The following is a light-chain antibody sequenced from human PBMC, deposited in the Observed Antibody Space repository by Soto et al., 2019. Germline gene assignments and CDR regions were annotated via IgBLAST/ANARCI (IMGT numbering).Light chain of an antibody. J-gene: IGKJ5*01. V-gene: IGKV1-39*01. CDR3: QQSYSTIT. CDR1: QSITSH. Sequence: DIQMTQSPSSLSASVGDRVTITCRAGQSITSHLNWYQQKPGKAPTLLIYAASSLHSGVPSRFSGSGSGTDFTLTISSLQPEDSATYYCQQSYSTITFGQGTRLEIK. CDR2: AAS.